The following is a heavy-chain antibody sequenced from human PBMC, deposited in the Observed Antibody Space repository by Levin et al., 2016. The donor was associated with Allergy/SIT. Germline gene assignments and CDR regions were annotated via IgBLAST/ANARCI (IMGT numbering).Heavy chain of an antibody. CDR3: ARVGIRGVFFDY. D-gene: IGHD3-10*01. V-gene: IGHV4-31*03. CDR1: GGSISSSGYY. Sequence: LRLSCTVSGGSISSSGYYWSWIRQHPGKGLEWIGYIYYSASTYYNPSLQSRVTMSVDTSKKQFSLKLSSVTAADTAVYYCARVGIRGVFFDYWGQGTLVTVSS. J-gene: IGHJ4*02. CDR2: IYYSAST.